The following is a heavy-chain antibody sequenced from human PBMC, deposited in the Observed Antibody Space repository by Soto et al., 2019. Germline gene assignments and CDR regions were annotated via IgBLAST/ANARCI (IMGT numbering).Heavy chain of an antibody. CDR3: ARLRADYYDSSGPFVY. D-gene: IGHD3-22*01. CDR1: GFTFSSYA. V-gene: IGHV3-30-3*01. Sequence: GGSLRLSCAASGFTFSSYAMHWVRQAPGKGLEWVPVISYDGSNKYYADSVKGRFTISRDNSKNTLYLQMNSLRAEDTAVYYYARLRADYYDSSGPFVYWGQGTPVTVSS. J-gene: IGHJ4*02. CDR2: ISYDGSNK.